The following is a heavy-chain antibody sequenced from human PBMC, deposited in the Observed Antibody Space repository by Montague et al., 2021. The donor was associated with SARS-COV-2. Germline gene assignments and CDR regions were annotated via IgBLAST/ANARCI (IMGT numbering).Heavy chain of an antibody. V-gene: IGHV4-59*07. CDR1: GGSISSYY. CDR2: IYYSGST. Sequence: DTLSLTRTLSGGSISSYYWSWIRQPPGKGLDWIGYIYYSGSTNYNPSLKSRVPISVDTSKNQFSLKLSYVTAADTAVYYCARVFPRWLQFDPYFDYWGQGTLVTDSS. CDR3: ARVFPRWLQFDPYFDY. J-gene: IGHJ4*02. D-gene: IGHD5-24*01.